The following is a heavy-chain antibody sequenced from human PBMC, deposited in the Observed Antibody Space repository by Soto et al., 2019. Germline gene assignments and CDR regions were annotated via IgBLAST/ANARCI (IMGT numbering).Heavy chain of an antibody. CDR2: IDWDDDK. J-gene: IGHJ4*02. Sequence: SGPTLVNSTQTLTLTCTFSGFSLSTRGVRVSWIRQPSGKALEWLARIDWDDDKFYSTSLKTRLTISKDTSKNQVVLTMTNMDPVDTATYYCAGIGDTFFDYWGQGTRVTVSS. CDR3: AGIGDTFFDY. CDR1: GFSLSTRGVR. D-gene: IGHD2-21*01. V-gene: IGHV2-70*04.